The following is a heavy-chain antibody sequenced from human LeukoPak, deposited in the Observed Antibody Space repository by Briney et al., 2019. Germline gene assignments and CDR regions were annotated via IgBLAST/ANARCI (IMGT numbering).Heavy chain of an antibody. D-gene: IGHD6-19*01. Sequence: GGSLRLSCAASGFTFSSYEMNWVRQAPGKGLEWVSSISSSSSYIYYADSVKGRFTISRDNAKNSLYLQMNSLRAEDTAVYYCARGGAVAGLDYWGQGTLVTVSS. V-gene: IGHV3-21*01. CDR3: ARGGAVAGLDY. J-gene: IGHJ4*02. CDR1: GFTFSSYE. CDR2: ISSSSSYI.